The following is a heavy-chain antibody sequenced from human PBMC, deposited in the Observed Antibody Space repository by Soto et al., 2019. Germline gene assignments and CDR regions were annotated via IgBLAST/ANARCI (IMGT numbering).Heavy chain of an antibody. CDR1: GGSVSSGSYY. V-gene: IGHV4-61*01. Sequence: QVQLQESGPGLVKPSETLSLTCTVSGGSVSSGSYYWSWIRQPPGKGLEWIGYIYYSGSTNYNSSPKSRVTISVDTSKHQFSLKLSSVTAADTAVYYCAGAAAGTEGWFDPWGQGTLVTVSS. CDR2: IYYSGST. CDR3: AGAAAGTEGWFDP. D-gene: IGHD6-13*01. J-gene: IGHJ5*02.